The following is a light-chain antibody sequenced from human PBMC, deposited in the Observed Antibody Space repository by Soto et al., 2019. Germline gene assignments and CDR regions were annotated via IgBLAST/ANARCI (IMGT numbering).Light chain of an antibody. CDR3: SVWDDNQNGLWV. J-gene: IGLJ3*02. V-gene: IGLV1-44*01. CDR1: SSNIGRNP. CDR2: SDN. Sequence: QSVLTQPPSASGTPGQRVTISCSGSSSNIGRNPVNWYQQLPGTAPKLLIYSDNHRPSGVPDRFSGSKSGTSASLAISRLQSEDEADFYCSVWDDNQNGLWVFGGGTKVTVL.